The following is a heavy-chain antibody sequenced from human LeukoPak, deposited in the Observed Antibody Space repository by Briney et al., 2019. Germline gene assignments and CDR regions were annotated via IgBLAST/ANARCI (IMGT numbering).Heavy chain of an antibody. CDR2: IKQDGSEK. CDR3: ARGRHVLRYFDWYSEGFDY. CDR1: GFTFSSYW. V-gene: IGHV3-7*01. J-gene: IGHJ4*02. D-gene: IGHD3-9*01. Sequence: GGSLRLSCAASGFTFSSYWMSWVRQAPGKGLEWVANIKQDGSEKYYVDSVKGRFTISRDNAKNSLYLQMNSLRAEDTAVYYCARGRHVLRYFDWYSEGFDYWGQGTLVTVSS.